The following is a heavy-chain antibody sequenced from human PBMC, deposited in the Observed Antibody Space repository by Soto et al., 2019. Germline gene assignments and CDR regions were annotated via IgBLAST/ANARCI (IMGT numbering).Heavy chain of an antibody. J-gene: IGHJ3*02. CDR1: GGSISSSSYY. D-gene: IGHD3-10*01. V-gene: IGHV4-39*01. CDR3: ARRSYYGSGAGYAFDI. Sequence: SETLSLTCTVSGGSISSSSYYWGWIRQPPGKGLEWIGSIYYSGSTYYNPSLKSRVTISVDTSKNQFSLKLSSVTAADTAVYYCARRSYYGSGAGYAFDIWGKGTMVT. CDR2: IYYSGST.